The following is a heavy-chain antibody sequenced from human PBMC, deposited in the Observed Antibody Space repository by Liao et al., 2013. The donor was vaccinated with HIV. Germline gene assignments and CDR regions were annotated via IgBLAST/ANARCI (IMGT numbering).Heavy chain of an antibody. J-gene: IGHJ4*02. CDR2: IYYSGNP. D-gene: IGHD3-10*01. CDR3: AAWGFRNY. CDR1: GGSLSSRNYY. V-gene: IGHV4-39*07. Sequence: QLQLQESGPGLVKPSETLSLTCSVSGGSLSSRNYYWGWIRQPPGKGLEWIGSIYYSGNPFYSPSLRSRVTVSLDTSKNQFSLKLRSVTAADTAVYYCAAWGFRNYWGQGTLVTVSS.